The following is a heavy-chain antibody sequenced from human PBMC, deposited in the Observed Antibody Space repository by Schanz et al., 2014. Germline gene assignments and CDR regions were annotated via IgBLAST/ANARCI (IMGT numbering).Heavy chain of an antibody. CDR3: AKVAPAATYLDS. CDR2: ISDSGDST. CDR1: GFTFSDYY. J-gene: IGHJ4*02. Sequence: QGQLVESGGGVVQPGRSLRLSCAASGFTFSDYYMTWIRQAPGKGLEWVSDISDSGDSTHYADSVKGRFTISRDNAKNSLFLQMNSLSAEDTAVYYCAKVAPAATYLDSWGLGTLXTVSS. V-gene: IGHV3-11*01. D-gene: IGHD2-2*01.